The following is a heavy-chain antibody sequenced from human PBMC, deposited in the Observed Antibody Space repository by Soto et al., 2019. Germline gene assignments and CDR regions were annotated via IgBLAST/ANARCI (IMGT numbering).Heavy chain of an antibody. CDR2: MNSDGSST. V-gene: IGHV3-74*01. CDR1: GFIFGNSW. CDR3: ATAEVDY. J-gene: IGHJ4*02. Sequence: PGGSLRLSCAASGFIFGNSWMHWVRQAPGEGLEWVSRMNSDGSSTDYAGSVKGRFTVSRDNAKNTLYLQMNSLRAEDTAVYYCATAEVDYWGPGTLVTVSS.